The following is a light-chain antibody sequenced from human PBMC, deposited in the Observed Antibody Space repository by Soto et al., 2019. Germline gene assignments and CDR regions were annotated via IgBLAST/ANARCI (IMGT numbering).Light chain of an antibody. CDR3: SSYTTYNAL. Sequence: QSAPTQPASVSGSPGQSITISCTGTSSDIGGYNYVSWYQQHPGKAPKLIIYDVSNRPSGVSNRFSGSKSGNTASLTISGLQAEDEADYFCSSYTTYNALFGGGTKLTVL. CDR1: SSDIGGYNY. V-gene: IGLV2-14*03. CDR2: DVS. J-gene: IGLJ3*02.